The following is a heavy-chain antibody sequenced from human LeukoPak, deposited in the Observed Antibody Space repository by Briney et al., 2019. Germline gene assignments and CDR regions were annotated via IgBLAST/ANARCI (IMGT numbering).Heavy chain of an antibody. V-gene: IGHV3-21*01. CDR3: ARDSSSWYYMDV. CDR1: GFTFSSYS. CDR2: ISSSNSYK. D-gene: IGHD6-13*01. J-gene: IGHJ6*03. Sequence: GGSLRLSCAASGFTFSSYSMNWVRQAPGKGLEWVSSISSSNSYKYYADSVKGRFTISRDNAKNSLYLQMNDLRAEDTAVYYCARDSSSWYYMDVWGKGTTVTISS.